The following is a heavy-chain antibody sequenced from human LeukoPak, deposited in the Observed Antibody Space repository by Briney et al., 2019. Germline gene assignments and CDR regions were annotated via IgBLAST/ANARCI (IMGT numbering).Heavy chain of an antibody. V-gene: IGHV3-74*01. CDR2: INSDGSST. J-gene: IGHJ4*02. CDR1: GFSFSNYG. CDR3: ARDDPGSYGPDDLDY. Sequence: GGSLRLSCAASGFSFSNYGVSWVRQAPGKGLVWVSRINSDGSSTSYADSVKGRFTISRDNAKNTLFLQMNSLRAEDTAVYYCARDDPGSYGPDDLDYWGQGTLVTVSS. D-gene: IGHD5-18*01.